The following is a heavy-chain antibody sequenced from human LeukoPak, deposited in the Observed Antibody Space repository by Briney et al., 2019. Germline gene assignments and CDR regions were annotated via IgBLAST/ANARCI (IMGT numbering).Heavy chain of an antibody. Sequence: GGSLRLSCAASGFRFISYGMSWVRQAPGKGLEWVATVSAGGTQTYYADSVKGRFTVSRDNSNNTLNLEMNSLRDEDTAVYFCAKLPTLAGSFWGQGTLVTVSS. D-gene: IGHD3-10*01. CDR3: AKLPTLAGSF. J-gene: IGHJ4*02. CDR1: GFRFISYG. V-gene: IGHV3-23*01. CDR2: VSAGGTQT.